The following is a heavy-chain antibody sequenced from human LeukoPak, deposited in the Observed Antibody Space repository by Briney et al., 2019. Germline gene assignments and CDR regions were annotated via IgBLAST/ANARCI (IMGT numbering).Heavy chain of an antibody. CDR3: AREGGGFDPLDY. D-gene: IGHD3-16*01. CDR2: ISSSGSTI. V-gene: IGHV3-48*03. CDR1: GFTFSSYE. Sequence: PGGSLRLSCAASGFTFSSYEMNWVRQAPGKGLEWVSYISSSGSTIYYADSVKGRFTISRDNAKNSLYLQMNSLRAEDTAVYYCAREGGGFDPLDYWGQGTLVTVSS. J-gene: IGHJ4*02.